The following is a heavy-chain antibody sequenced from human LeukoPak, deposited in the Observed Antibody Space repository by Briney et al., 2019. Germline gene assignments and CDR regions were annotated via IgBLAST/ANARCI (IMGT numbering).Heavy chain of an antibody. D-gene: IGHD3-16*01. CDR2: IYYSGST. Sequence: MPSETLSLTCTVSGGSISSGGYYWSWIRQHPGKGLEWIGYIYYSGSTYYNPSLKSRVTISVDTSKNQFSLKLSSVTAADTAVYYCARDQGGSPDYWGQGTLVTVSS. J-gene: IGHJ4*02. CDR3: ARDQGGSPDY. CDR1: GGSISSGGYY. V-gene: IGHV4-31*03.